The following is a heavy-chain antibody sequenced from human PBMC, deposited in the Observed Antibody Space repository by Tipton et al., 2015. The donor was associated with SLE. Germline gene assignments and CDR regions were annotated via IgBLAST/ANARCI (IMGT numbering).Heavy chain of an antibody. D-gene: IGHD3-22*01. V-gene: IGHV3-21*01. J-gene: IGHJ2*01. Sequence: SLRLSCAASGFTFSNAWMSWVRQAPGKGLEWVSSISSSSSYIYYADSVKGRFTISRDNAKNSLYLQMNSLRAEDTAVYYCARDPYDSSGYLYWYFDLWGRGTLVTVSS. CDR3: ARDPYDSSGYLYWYFDL. CDR1: GFTFSNAW. CDR2: ISSSSSYI.